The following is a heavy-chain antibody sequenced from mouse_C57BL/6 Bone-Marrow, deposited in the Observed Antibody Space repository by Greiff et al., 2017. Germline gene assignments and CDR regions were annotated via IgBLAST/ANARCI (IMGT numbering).Heavy chain of an antibody. CDR1: GYTFTSYW. V-gene: IGHV1-59*01. D-gene: IGHD2-4*01. J-gene: IGHJ2*01. Sequence: VQLQQPGAELVRPGTSVKLSCKASGYTFTSYWMHWVKQRPGQGLEWIGVIDPSDSYTNYNQKFKGKATLTVDTSSSTAYMQLSSLTSEDSAVYYCARGIYYDYDEDFDYWGQGTTLTVSS. CDR3: ARGIYYDYDEDFDY. CDR2: IDPSDSYT.